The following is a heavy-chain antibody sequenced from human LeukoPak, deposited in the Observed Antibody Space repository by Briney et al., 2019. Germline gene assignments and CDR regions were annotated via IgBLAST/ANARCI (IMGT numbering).Heavy chain of an antibody. D-gene: IGHD2-21*01. Sequence: GGSLRLSCTASKFTFSNYGMQWVRQAPGKGLEWVAVVSSDGGTKYYADSVKGRFTISRDNSRNTMYLQMNSLRIEDTAVYYCESSITKAGGSWGQGTLVTVSS. V-gene: IGHV3-30*03. CDR2: VSSDGGTK. CDR1: KFTFSNYG. CDR3: ESSITKAGGS. J-gene: IGHJ5*02.